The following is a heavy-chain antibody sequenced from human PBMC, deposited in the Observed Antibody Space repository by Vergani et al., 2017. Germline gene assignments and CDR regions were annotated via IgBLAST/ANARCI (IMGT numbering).Heavy chain of an antibody. CDR3: ARDDSSGTTPDY. D-gene: IGHD3-22*01. Sequence: EVQLVESGGGLVKPGGSLRLSCAASGFTFSSYSMNWVRQAPGKGLEWVSSISSSSSYIYYVNSLKGRFTIYRDNAKNSLYLQMNSLRDEDTAVYYCARDDSSGTTPDYWGQGTLVTVSS. J-gene: IGHJ4*02. V-gene: IGHV3-21*01. CDR1: GFTFSSYS. CDR2: ISSSSSYI.